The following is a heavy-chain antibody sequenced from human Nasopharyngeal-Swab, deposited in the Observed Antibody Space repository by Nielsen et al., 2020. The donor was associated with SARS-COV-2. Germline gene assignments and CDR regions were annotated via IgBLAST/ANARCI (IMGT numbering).Heavy chain of an antibody. CDR1: GFTFSNYW. V-gene: IGHV3-74*03. J-gene: IGHJ4*02. D-gene: IGHD3-16*02. CDR3: GRQLRLGELSLYNEFDY. CDR2: INNDGSST. Sequence: GESLKISCAASGFTFSNYWMHWVRQAPGKGLVWVSRINNDGSSTTDADSVKGRFTISRDNAKNSLYLQMNSLRVEDTAVYYCGRQLRLGELSLYNEFDYWGQGTLVTVSS.